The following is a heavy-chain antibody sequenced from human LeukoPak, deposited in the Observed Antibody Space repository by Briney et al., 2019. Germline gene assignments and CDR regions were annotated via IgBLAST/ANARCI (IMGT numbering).Heavy chain of an antibody. Sequence: PGRSLRLSCAASGFTFSSCGMHWVRQAPGKGLEWVAAIWYDGSNKDYADSVKGRFTISRDNSKSTLYLRMNSLRSEDTAVYYCERAWRLDLDYWGQGTLVTVSS. CDR3: ERAWRLDLDY. J-gene: IGHJ4*02. CDR1: GFTFSSCG. V-gene: IGHV3-33*01. D-gene: IGHD3-22*01. CDR2: IWYDGSNK.